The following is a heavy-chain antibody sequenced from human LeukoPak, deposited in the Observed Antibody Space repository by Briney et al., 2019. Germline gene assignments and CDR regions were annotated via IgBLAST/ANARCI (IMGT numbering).Heavy chain of an antibody. CDR2: INPNSGGT. D-gene: IGHD3-22*01. J-gene: IGHJ4*02. CDR3: AREGIYDSSAQSDY. Sequence: GASVKVSCKASGYTFTDYYMHWVRQAPGQGLEWMGWINPNSGGTNYAQKFQGRVTMTRDTSISTAYMELSRLRSDDTAVYYCAREGIYDSSAQSDYWGQGTLVTVSS. V-gene: IGHV1-2*02. CDR1: GYTFTDYY.